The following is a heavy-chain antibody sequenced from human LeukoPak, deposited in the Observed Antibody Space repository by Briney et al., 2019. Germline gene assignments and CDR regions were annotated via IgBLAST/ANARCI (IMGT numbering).Heavy chain of an antibody. CDR2: IKQDGSEK. CDR1: GFTFSSYW. D-gene: IGHD3-10*01. V-gene: IGHV3-7*03. J-gene: IGHJ4*02. Sequence: PGGSLRLSCAASGFTFSSYWRSWVRQAPGKGLEWVANIKQDGSEKYYVDSVKGRFTISRDNAKNSLYLQMNSLRAEDTAVYYCARTYGSGSLDYWGQGTLVTVSS. CDR3: ARTYGSGSLDY.